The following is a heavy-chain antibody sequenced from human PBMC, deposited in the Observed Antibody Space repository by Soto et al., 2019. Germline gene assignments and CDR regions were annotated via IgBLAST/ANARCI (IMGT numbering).Heavy chain of an antibody. CDR3: AGPLPYYYYGMDV. CDR1: VFTFSSYA. J-gene: IGHJ6*02. V-gene: IGHV3-23*01. D-gene: IGHD2-21*01. Sequence: TRGVLRISCATSVFTFSSYAMSWVRQAPGKGLEWVSAISGSGGSTYYADSVKGRFTISRDNSKNTLYLQMNSLRAEDTAVYYCAGPLPYYYYGMDVWGQGTTVTVSS. CDR2: ISGSGGST.